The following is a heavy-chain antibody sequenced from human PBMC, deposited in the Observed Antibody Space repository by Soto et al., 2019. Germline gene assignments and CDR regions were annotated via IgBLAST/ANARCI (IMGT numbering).Heavy chain of an antibody. D-gene: IGHD2-2*01. CDR3: ARTSSTRVYYYGMDV. Sequence: PSETLSLTCTVSGGSISSSSYYWGWIRQPPGKGLEWIGSIYYSGSTYYNPSLKSRVTISVDTSKNQFSLKLSSVTAADTAVYYCARTSSTRVYYYGMDVWGQGTTVT. CDR1: GGSISSSSYY. V-gene: IGHV4-39*01. J-gene: IGHJ6*02. CDR2: IYYSGST.